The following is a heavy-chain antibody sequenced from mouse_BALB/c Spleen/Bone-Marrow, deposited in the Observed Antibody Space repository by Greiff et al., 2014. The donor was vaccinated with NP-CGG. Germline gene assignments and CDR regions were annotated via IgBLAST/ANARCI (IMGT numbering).Heavy chain of an antibody. CDR1: GYTFTGYW. CDR3: ARVFDDSFPAY. D-gene: IGHD2-12*01. CDR2: IYPGDGGT. J-gene: IGHJ2*01. Sequence: VQLQQSGAELAKPGASVKLSCKASGYTFTGYWMQWVKQRPGQGLEWIGIIYPGDGGTRYTQKFKGKATLTADKSSSTAYMQISTLASEDSAVYYCARVFDDSFPAYWGQGTTLTVSS. V-gene: IGHV1-87*01.